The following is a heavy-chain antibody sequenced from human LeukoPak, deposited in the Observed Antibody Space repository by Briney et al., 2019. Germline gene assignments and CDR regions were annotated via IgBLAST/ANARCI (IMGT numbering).Heavy chain of an antibody. CDR2: ISGRGGST. CDR1: GFTFSSYA. CDR3: ARSAGFYYDSSGYYRYFDY. D-gene: IGHD3-22*01. V-gene: IGHV3-23*01. J-gene: IGHJ4*02. Sequence: PGGSLRLSCAASGFTFSSYAMSWVRQAPGKGLEWVSVISGRGGSTFYADSVKGRFTISRDNSKNTLYLQMNSLRAEDTAVYYCARSAGFYYDSSGYYRYFDYWGQGTLVTVSS.